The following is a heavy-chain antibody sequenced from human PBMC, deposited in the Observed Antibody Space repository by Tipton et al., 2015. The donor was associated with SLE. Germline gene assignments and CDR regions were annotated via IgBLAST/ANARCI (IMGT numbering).Heavy chain of an antibody. CDR3: ARTAVHIVATPDY. J-gene: IGHJ4*02. V-gene: IGHV1-3*01. D-gene: IGHD5-12*01. Sequence: QSGAEVKKPGASVKVSCRTSGYTFTSYEIHWVRQDPGQRLEWMGRINADNGNTKYSQKFQGRVTFTRDTSASTAYLELSSLRSEDTAMYYCARTAVHIVATPDYWGQGTLVTVSS. CDR2: INADNGNT. CDR1: GYTFTSYE.